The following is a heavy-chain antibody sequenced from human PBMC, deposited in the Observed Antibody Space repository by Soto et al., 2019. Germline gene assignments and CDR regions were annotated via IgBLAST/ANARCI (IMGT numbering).Heavy chain of an antibody. V-gene: IGHV1-69*13. Sequence: SVKVSCKASGGTFSSYAISWVRQAPGQGLEWMGGIIPIFGTANYAQKFQGRVTITADESTSTAYMELSSLRSEDTAVYYCARGYDFWSGYYTSRGMDVWGQGTTVTVSS. D-gene: IGHD3-3*01. CDR2: IIPIFGTA. CDR1: GGTFSSYA. CDR3: ARGYDFWSGYYTSRGMDV. J-gene: IGHJ6*02.